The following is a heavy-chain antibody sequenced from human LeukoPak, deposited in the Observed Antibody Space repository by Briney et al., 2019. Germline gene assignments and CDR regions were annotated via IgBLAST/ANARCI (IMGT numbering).Heavy chain of an antibody. CDR3: AKDQTDFDSSGQTYFDY. Sequence: GGSLRLSCAASGFTFSRNSMNWVRQAPGKGLEWVSAISPSGRNTYYADSVKGRFIISRDNSKNMLYLQMSSLRAEDTAVYYCAKDQTDFDSSGQTYFDYWGQGTLVTVSS. V-gene: IGHV3-23*01. J-gene: IGHJ4*02. CDR2: ISPSGRNT. CDR1: GFTFSRNS. D-gene: IGHD3-22*01.